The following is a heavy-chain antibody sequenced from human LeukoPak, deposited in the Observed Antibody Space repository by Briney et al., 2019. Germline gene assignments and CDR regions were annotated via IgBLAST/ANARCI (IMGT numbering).Heavy chain of an antibody. D-gene: IGHD3-22*01. CDR2: ISAYNGNT. CDR1: GYTFTSYG. CDR3: ARVEYYDSSGYYRRVSYSYYFDY. J-gene: IGHJ4*02. V-gene: IGHV1-18*01. Sequence: ASVKVSCKASGYTFTSYGISWVRQAPGQGLEWMGWISAYNGNTNYAQKLQGRVTMTTDTSTSTAYMELRSLRSDDTAVYYCARVEYYDSSGYYRRVSYSYYFDYWGQGTLVTVSS.